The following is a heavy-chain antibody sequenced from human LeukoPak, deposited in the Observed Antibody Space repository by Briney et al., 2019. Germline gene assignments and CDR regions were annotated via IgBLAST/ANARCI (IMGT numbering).Heavy chain of an antibody. D-gene: IGHD3-10*01. Sequence: GGSLRLSCAATGFTFSSYCMKWVRQAPGKGLEWLSYISGSSIIYYADSVKGRFTISRDNAKYSLYLQMSGLRDEDTAVYYCASGNYGQFDYWGQGTLVTVSS. CDR1: GFTFSSYC. CDR2: ISGSSII. V-gene: IGHV3-48*02. J-gene: IGHJ4*02. CDR3: ASGNYGQFDY.